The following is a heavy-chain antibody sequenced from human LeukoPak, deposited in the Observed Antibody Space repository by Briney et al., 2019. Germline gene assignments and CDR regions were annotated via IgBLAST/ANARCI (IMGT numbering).Heavy chain of an antibody. J-gene: IGHJ6*03. V-gene: IGHV4-34*01. CDR2: INDNGRA. CDR3: ARRWNYGRNYYIDV. Sequence: SETLSLTCAVYGGSFSNYYLNWIRQPPGKGQEWLGEINDNGRANYNPSLMSRVTVSVDTSKNQFSLRLTSVTATDTAVYYCARRWNYGRNYYIDVWGKGATVSVSS. D-gene: IGHD1-7*01. CDR1: GGSFSNYY.